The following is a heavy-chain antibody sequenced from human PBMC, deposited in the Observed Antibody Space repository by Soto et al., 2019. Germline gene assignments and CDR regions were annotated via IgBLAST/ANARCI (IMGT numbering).Heavy chain of an antibody. V-gene: IGHV4-34*01. CDR1: GGPFSVYH. J-gene: IGHJ5*02. D-gene: IGHD6-19*01. Sequence: SETLSLTCAVSGGPFSVYHWSWIRQPPGKGLEWIGEINHSGNTNYNPALTSRVTISVDTSKNQFSLKLTSVTAADTAVYWCARDPVDGCAFFDSWGQGALVTISS. CDR3: ARDPVDGCAFFDS. CDR2: INHSGNT.